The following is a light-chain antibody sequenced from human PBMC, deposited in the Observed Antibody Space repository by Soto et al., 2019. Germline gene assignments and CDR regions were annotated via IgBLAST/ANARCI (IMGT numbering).Light chain of an antibody. J-gene: IGKJ1*01. V-gene: IGKV3D-20*02. Sequence: EIVLTQSPGTLSLSPGERATLSCRASQSVSNNYLAWYQQKPGQAPRRLIYGASSRATGIPDRFSGSGSGTDFTFTISSLEPADFAVYYCQQRSHWPRTFGQGTKVDIK. CDR1: QSVSNNY. CDR2: GAS. CDR3: QQRSHWPRT.